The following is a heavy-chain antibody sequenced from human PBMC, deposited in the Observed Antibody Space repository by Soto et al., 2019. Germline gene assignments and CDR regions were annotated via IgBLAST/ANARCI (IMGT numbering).Heavy chain of an antibody. CDR1: GFSLSTSGVG. Sequence: QITLKESGPPLVKPTQTLTLTCTFSGFSLSTSGVGVGWIRQPPGKALEWLALIYWDDDKRYSPSLKSRLTITKDTSKNQVVLTMTNMDPVDTATYYCAHRSYYYYYYGMDVWGQGTTVTVSS. CDR2: IYWDDDK. CDR3: AHRSYYYYYYGMDV. V-gene: IGHV2-5*02. J-gene: IGHJ6*02. D-gene: IGHD3-10*01.